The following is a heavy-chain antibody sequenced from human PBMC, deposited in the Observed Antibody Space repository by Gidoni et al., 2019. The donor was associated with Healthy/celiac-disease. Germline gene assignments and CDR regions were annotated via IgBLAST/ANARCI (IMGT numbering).Heavy chain of an antibody. Sequence: QVQLVESGGGLVKPGGSLRLYCAASGVTFSAYYMSWIRQAPGKGLEWVSYISSSGSTIYYADSVKGRFTISRDNAKNSLYLQMNSLRAEDTAVYYCASWYYDFWSGYYLDYWGQGTLVTVSS. CDR2: ISSSGSTI. D-gene: IGHD3-3*01. CDR1: GVTFSAYY. V-gene: IGHV3-11*01. J-gene: IGHJ4*02. CDR3: ASWYYDFWSGYYLDY.